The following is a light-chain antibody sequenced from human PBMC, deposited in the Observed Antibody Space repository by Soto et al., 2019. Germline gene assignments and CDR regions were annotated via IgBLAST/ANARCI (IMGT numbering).Light chain of an antibody. Sequence: DIQMTQSPSTLSASIGDRVTITCRASQSITTFLAWYQQKPGKAPQILIYDASKLEPGVPSRLSGGGSGTEFSLTISSVQPDDFATYYCQQSSTYPLTFGGGTRVEIK. CDR1: QSITTF. J-gene: IGKJ4*01. CDR3: QQSSTYPLT. V-gene: IGKV1-5*01. CDR2: DAS.